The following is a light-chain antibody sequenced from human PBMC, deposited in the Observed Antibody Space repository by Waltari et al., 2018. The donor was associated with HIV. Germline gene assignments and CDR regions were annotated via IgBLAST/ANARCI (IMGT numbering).Light chain of an antibody. Sequence: QSVLTQPPSVSAAPGQKVTMSCSGTSSDIGPNYVSWYQHVPGMTPKLLIDDNNKRPSGIPDRFSGSKSGTSATLGITGLQTGDEADYYCGTWDGSLSGVVFGGGTKLTVL. CDR3: GTWDGSLSGVV. CDR2: DNN. CDR1: SSDIGPNY. V-gene: IGLV1-51*01. J-gene: IGLJ2*01.